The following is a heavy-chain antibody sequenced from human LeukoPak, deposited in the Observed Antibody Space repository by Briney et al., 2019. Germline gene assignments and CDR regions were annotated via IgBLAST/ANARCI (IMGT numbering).Heavy chain of an antibody. Sequence: SETLSLTCAVSGGSISSGGYSWSWIRQPPGTGLEWIGYIYHSGSTYYNPSLKSRVTISVDRSKNQFSLKLSSVTAADTAVYYCARDSGYCSSTSCNNWFDPWGQGTLVTVSS. D-gene: IGHD2-2*01. J-gene: IGHJ5*02. V-gene: IGHV4-30-2*01. CDR1: GGSISSGGYS. CDR2: IYHSGST. CDR3: ARDSGYCSSTSCNNWFDP.